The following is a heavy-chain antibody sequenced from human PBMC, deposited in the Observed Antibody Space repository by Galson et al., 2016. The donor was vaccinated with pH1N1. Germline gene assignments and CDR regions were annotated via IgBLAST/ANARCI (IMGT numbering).Heavy chain of an antibody. CDR2: IIPIFNTV. V-gene: IGHV1-69*01. D-gene: IGHD3-22*01. CDR1: GGTFGSYG. J-gene: IGHJ2*01. Sequence: QSGAEVKKPGESLKISCKASGGTFGSYGINWVRQAPGQGPEWMGGIIPIFNTVKYAQNFQGRVTITADESRTTAYMELSSLRSEDTAMYYCAREHYYDTDLGDWFFDLWGRGPLVTGSS. CDR3: AREHYYDTDLGDWFFDL.